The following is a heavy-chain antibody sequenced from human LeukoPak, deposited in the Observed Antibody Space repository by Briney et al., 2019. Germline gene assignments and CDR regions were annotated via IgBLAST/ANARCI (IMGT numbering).Heavy chain of an antibody. D-gene: IGHD2-15*01. V-gene: IGHV4-39*07. CDR3: AREGKTLVATKPDWFNP. CDR1: GGSISSDSYY. Sequence: SETLSLTCTVSGGSISSDSYYWGWIRQPPGKGLEWIAHIFYTGSTDYNTSLKSRVTISIDTSKNQFSLNLRSVTAADTAVYYCAREGKTLVATKPDWFNPWGQGTLVTVSS. CDR2: IFYTGST. J-gene: IGHJ5*02.